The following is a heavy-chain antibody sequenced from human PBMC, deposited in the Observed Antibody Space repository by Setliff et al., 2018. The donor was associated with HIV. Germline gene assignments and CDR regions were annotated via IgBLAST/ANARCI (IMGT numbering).Heavy chain of an antibody. D-gene: IGHD2-21*02. CDR1: GGSISSDDYY. Sequence: SETLSLTCTVSGGSISSDDYYWNWIRQPPGKGLEWIGYITYSGSAYYNPSLKSRVTISIDTSNNQISLRLSSTTAADTAVYYCARGVPLLPPNFWGQGTLVTVSS. V-gene: IGHV4-30-4*08. J-gene: IGHJ4*02. CDR2: ITYSGSA. CDR3: ARGVPLLPPNF.